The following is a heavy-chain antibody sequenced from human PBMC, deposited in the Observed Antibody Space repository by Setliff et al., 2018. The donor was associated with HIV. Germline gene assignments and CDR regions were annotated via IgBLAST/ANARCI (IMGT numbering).Heavy chain of an antibody. D-gene: IGHD5-12*01. CDR3: TREGRGDPAMATTRIDY. Sequence: SETLSLTCSVSGDSISSGSYFWGWIRQTPGKGLKWIGNIYYTGFAYSNPSRNSRVTISLDTSKTHCFLNLSSVTDADTAVYFCTREGRGDPAMATTRIDYWVQGKLVTVSS. CDR1: GDSISSGSYF. V-gene: IGHV4-39*02. J-gene: IGHJ4*02. CDR2: IYYTGFA.